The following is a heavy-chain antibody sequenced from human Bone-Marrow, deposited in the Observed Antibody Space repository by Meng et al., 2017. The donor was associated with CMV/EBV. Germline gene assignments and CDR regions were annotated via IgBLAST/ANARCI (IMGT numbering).Heavy chain of an antibody. CDR2: IRSKAYGETT. CDR3: TKGQRLEWRYYGMDV. J-gene: IGHJ6*02. V-gene: IGHV3-49*04. CDR1: GSTFRDHA. Sequence: SLRLSSIVAGSTFRDHAMSWVSQAAGKALEWVSFIRSKAYGETTEYAASVKGRFSISRQDSQSIVYPQMNRLRSEETAVYYSTKGQRLEWRYYGMDVWGQGTTVNVFS. D-gene: IGHD3-3*01.